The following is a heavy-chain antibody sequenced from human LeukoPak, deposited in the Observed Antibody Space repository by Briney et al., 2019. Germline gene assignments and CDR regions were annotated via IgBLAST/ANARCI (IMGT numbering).Heavy chain of an antibody. CDR1: GYSFSDYW. CDR2: IYPGDSDI. V-gene: IGHV5-51*01. CDR3: ARLLAMIRPHFDY. J-gene: IGHJ4*02. Sequence: GESLKISCKGSGYSFSDYWIAWVRQMPGKGLEWMGIIYPGDSDIRYSPSFQGQVTISADKSISTAYLQWSSLKASDTAMYYCARLLAMIRPHFDYWGQGTLVTVSS. D-gene: IGHD5-12*01.